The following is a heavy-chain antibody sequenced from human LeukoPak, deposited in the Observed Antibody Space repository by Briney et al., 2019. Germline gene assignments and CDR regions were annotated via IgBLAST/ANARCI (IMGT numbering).Heavy chain of an antibody. D-gene: IGHD6-13*01. CDR1: GYTFTSYG. Sequence: ASVKVSCKASGYTFTSYGISWVRQAPGQGLEWMGWISAYNGNTNYAQKLQGRVTMTTDTSTSTAYMELRSLRSDDTAVYYCARHDTYNTSWYFDFWGQGTLVTVPS. V-gene: IGHV1-18*01. J-gene: IGHJ4*02. CDR3: ARHDTYNTSWYFDF. CDR2: ISAYNGNT.